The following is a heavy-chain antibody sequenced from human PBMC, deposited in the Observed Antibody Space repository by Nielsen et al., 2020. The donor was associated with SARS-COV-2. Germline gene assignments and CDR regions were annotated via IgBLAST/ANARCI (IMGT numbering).Heavy chain of an antibody. D-gene: IGHD4-17*01. Sequence: WLRQPPGKGLEWIGYIYYSGSTYYNPSLKSRVTISVDTSKNQFSLKLSSVTAADTAVYYCTSRGDYGDYGELGYYYYYGMDVWGQGTTVTVSS. J-gene: IGHJ6*02. CDR2: IYYSGST. CDR3: TSRGDYGDYGELGYYYYYGMDV. V-gene: IGHV4-59*04.